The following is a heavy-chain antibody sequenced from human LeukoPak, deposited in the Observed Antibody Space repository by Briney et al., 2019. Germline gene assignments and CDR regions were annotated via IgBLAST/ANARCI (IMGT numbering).Heavy chain of an antibody. CDR1: GGSISSGGYS. CDR3: ARGFQYYYDSSGYYSMRFDY. Sequence: SLTLSLTCAVSGGSISSGGYSWSWIRQPPGKGLEWIGYIYHSGSTYYNPSLKSRVTISVDRSKNQFSLKLSSVTAADTAVYYCARGFQYYYDSSGYYSMRFDYWGQGTLVTVSS. CDR2: IYHSGST. D-gene: IGHD3-22*01. V-gene: IGHV4-30-2*01. J-gene: IGHJ4*02.